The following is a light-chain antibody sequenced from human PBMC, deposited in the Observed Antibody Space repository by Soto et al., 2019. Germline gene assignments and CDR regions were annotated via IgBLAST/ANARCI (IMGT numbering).Light chain of an antibody. Sequence: DIVMTQSPDSLAVSLGERATLNCKSSQSVLYSLNNRNHLAWYQKKPGQPPKPLVYWASTRESGVPDRFSGSGSGTDFSLTIRSLQAEDVAVYYCQQYYRSPLSFGGGTRVE. J-gene: IGKJ4*01. CDR3: QQYYRSPLS. CDR1: QSVLYSLNNRNH. CDR2: WAS. V-gene: IGKV4-1*01.